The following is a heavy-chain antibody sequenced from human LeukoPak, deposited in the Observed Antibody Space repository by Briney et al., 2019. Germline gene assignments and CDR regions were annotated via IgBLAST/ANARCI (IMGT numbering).Heavy chain of an antibody. Sequence: PGGSLRLSCAASGFTFSNYAMHWVRQAPGKGLEWVTFISYDGSNKHYADSVQGRFTISRDNSKNTLYLQMNSLRPEDTAVYYCARARFGYNRGPFDYWGQGILATVSS. V-gene: IGHV3-30-3*01. CDR3: ARARFGYNRGPFDY. CDR1: GFTFSNYA. D-gene: IGHD5-24*01. CDR2: ISYDGSNK. J-gene: IGHJ4*02.